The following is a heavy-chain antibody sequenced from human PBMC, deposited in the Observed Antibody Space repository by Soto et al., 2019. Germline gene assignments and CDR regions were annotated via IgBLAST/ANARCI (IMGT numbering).Heavy chain of an antibody. CDR1: GVTISTYY. V-gene: IGHV4-59*01. J-gene: IGHJ4*02. Sequence: SETLSLTCAVSGVTISTYYWSWIRQPPGKGPEWIGYNYHSGTTNYNPSLKSRVTISVDTSKNQFSLRLTSVTAADTAIYYCVREAYIGYGHAIDHWGQGILVTVS. D-gene: IGHD5-12*01. CDR3: VREAYIGYGHAIDH. CDR2: NYHSGTT.